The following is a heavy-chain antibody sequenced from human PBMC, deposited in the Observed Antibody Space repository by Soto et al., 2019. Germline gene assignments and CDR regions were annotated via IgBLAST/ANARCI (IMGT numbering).Heavy chain of an antibody. D-gene: IGHD6-19*01. V-gene: IGHV3-66*01. CDR1: GFSVGDFY. CDR2: IYSGGGT. Sequence: EVQLVESGGGLVQPGGSLRLSCAASGFSVGDFYMNWVRQAPGKGLQWVSKIYSGGGTSYADSVKGRFIISRDTSKNTVFLQLNSLPAGDTAVYYCVRDGLTPEYSSGWYALWGQGTLVTVSS. J-gene: IGHJ4*02. CDR3: VRDGLTPEYSSGWYAL.